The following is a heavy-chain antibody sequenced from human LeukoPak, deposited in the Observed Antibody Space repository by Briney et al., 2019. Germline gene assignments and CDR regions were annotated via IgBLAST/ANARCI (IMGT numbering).Heavy chain of an antibody. Sequence: GESLKISCKASGYRFTTDYIGWVRQMPGKGLEWMGIIYPGDSDTRYSPSFQGQVTISADKSISTAYLQWSSLKASDTAMYYCASAMVRGVISWGQGTLVTVSS. CDR2: IYPGDSDT. V-gene: IGHV5-51*01. CDR1: GYRFTTDY. D-gene: IGHD3-10*01. CDR3: ASAMVRGVIS. J-gene: IGHJ4*02.